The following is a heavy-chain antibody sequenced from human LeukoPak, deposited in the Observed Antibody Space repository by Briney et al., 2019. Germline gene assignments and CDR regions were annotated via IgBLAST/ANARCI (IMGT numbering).Heavy chain of an antibody. V-gene: IGHV4-38-2*01. CDR2: INHSGST. CDR1: RYSISSGYY. Sequence: SETLSLTCGVSRYSISSGYYWGWIRQPPGKGLEWIGSINHSGSTYYNPSLKSRITISVDTSKNQFSLKLSSVTAAYTAVYYCARIVDTDPSIPFDYWGQGTLVTVSS. CDR3: ARIVDTDPSIPFDY. J-gene: IGHJ4*02. D-gene: IGHD3-16*02.